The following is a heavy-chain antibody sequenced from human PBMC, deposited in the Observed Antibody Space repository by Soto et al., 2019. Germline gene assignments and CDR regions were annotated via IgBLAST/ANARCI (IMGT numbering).Heavy chain of an antibody. CDR2: IIPIFGTA. V-gene: IGHV1-69*12. CDR3: AIPRGGDYYYYYGMDV. J-gene: IGHJ6*02. D-gene: IGHD3-10*01. Sequence: QVQLVQSGAEVKKPGSSVKVSCKASGGTFSSYAISWVRQAPGQGLEWMGGIIPIFGTANYAQKFQGRVTITADESTRAAYRELSSLRSEDTAVYYCAIPRGGDYYYYYGMDVWGQGTTVTVSS. CDR1: GGTFSSYA.